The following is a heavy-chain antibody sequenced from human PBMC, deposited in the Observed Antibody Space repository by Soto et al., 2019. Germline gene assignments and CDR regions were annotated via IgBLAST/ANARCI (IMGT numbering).Heavy chain of an antibody. D-gene: IGHD4-17*01. J-gene: IGHJ6*02. Sequence: GGSLRLSCAASGFTFSGSAMHWVRQASGKGLEWVGRIRSKANSYATAYAASVKGRFTISRDDSKNTAYLQMNSLKTEDTAVYYCTRRNYGGNPDYSGTDVWGQGTTVTVSS. V-gene: IGHV3-73*01. CDR2: IRSKANSYAT. CDR3: TRRNYGGNPDYSGTDV. CDR1: GFTFSGSA.